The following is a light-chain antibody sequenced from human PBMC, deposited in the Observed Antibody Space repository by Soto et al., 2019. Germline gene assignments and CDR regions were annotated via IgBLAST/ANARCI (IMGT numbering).Light chain of an antibody. Sequence: DVVMTQSPLSLPVTLGQPASISCRSSQSLICSDVNTYLNWFQQRPGQSPRRLIYKVSNRDSGVPDRFSGSGSGTNFTLKISRVEAEDLGVYYCMQGTHWPPTWTFGQGNKVDI. CDR3: MQGTHWPPTWT. J-gene: IGKJ1*01. V-gene: IGKV2-30*01. CDR1: QSLICSDVNTY. CDR2: KVS.